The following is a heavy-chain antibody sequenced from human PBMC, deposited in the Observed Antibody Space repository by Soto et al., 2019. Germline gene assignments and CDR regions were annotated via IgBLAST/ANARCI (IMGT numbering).Heavy chain of an antibody. J-gene: IGHJ4*02. CDR2: IYPGDSDT. CDR3: ARGGVVARTFDY. V-gene: IGHV5-51*01. D-gene: IGHD2-15*01. Sequence: GESLKISCKASDYSFTNYWIAWVCQMPGQGLELMGIIYPGDSDTRYSPSFQGQVTISADKSISTAYLQWSSLKASDTAIYYCARGGVVARTFDYWGQGTLVTVSS. CDR1: DYSFTNYW.